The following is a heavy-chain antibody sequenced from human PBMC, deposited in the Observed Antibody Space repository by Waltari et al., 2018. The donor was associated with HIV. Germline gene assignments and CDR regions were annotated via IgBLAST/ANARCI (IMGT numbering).Heavy chain of an antibody. Sequence: EVQLVESGGGLVQPGRSLRVSCAASGCIFMDSALNWVRQAPGRCLEWVSGISWNSKTIDYADSVKGRFTISRDNAKNSLYLQLNSLRVDDTALYYCAKDVRYGDYAGGFDYWGQGILVTVSS. CDR3: AKDVRYGDYAGGFDY. D-gene: IGHD4-17*01. CDR2: ISWNSKTI. J-gene: IGHJ4*02. CDR1: GCIFMDSA. V-gene: IGHV3-9*01.